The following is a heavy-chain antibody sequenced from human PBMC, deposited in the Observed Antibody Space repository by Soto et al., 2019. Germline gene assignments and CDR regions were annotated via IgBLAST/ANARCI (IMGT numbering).Heavy chain of an antibody. V-gene: IGHV3-23*01. Sequence: EVQVLESGGGVVQPGGSLRLSCAASGFTFSSYAMSWVRQGPGKGLEWVSAISESGGSTYYADSVKGRFTISRDNSKNTLYLQMNSLRVEDTAVYYCAKPSTRYCGGDCSWDYWGHGTLVTVSS. CDR3: AKPSTRYCGGDCSWDY. J-gene: IGHJ4*01. CDR1: GFTFSSYA. CDR2: ISESGGST. D-gene: IGHD2-21*02.